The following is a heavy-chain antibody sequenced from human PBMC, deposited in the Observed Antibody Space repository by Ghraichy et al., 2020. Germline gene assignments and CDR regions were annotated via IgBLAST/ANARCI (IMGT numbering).Heavy chain of an antibody. V-gene: IGHV3-48*03. CDR3: ARDGRRFVGAFDI. J-gene: IGHJ3*02. CDR2: ITSSGSTI. D-gene: IGHD2-15*01. Sequence: GGSLRLSCAASGFTFSSYEMNWVRQAPGKGLEWVSYITSSGSTIYYADSVKGRFTISRDNAKNSLYLQMNSLRAEDTAVYYCARDGRRFVGAFDIWGQGTMVTVSS. CDR1: GFTFSSYE.